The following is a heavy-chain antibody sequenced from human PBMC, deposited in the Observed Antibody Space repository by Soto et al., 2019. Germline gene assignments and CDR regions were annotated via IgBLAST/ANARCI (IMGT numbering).Heavy chain of an antibody. CDR1: GGTFKSNS. V-gene: IGHV1-69*12. Sequence: QVQLVQSGAEVKKPGSSVKVSCKASGGTFKSNSLSWVRQAPGQGLEWMGGIIPIFGSATYAQKFQGRVTITADESTSTAYMEVSSLRYEDTAVYYCARNPLSSAAEINYGMDVWGQGTTVTVSS. J-gene: IGHJ6*02. D-gene: IGHD6-13*01. CDR2: IIPIFGSA. CDR3: ARNPLSSAAEINYGMDV.